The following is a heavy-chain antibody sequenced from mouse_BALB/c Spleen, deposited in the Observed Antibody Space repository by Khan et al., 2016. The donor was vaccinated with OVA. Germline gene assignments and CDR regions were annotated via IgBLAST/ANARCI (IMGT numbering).Heavy chain of an antibody. CDR2: INTYTGET. Sequence: QIQLVQSGPELKKPGETVKISCKASGYTFTDYVMNWVKQAPGKGLRWMGWINTYTGETTYADDFKGRFAFSLETSASTAYLQINNLKNEDTSTYFCARFHGGYWGQGTTLTVSS. CDR1: GYTFTDYV. V-gene: IGHV9-3-1*01. CDR3: ARFHGGY. J-gene: IGHJ2*01.